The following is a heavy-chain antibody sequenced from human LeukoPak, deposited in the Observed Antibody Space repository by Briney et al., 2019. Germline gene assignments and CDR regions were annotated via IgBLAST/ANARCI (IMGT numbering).Heavy chain of an antibody. J-gene: IGHJ4*02. CDR2: ISAYNGNT. V-gene: IGHV1-18*04. Sequence: ASVKVSCKASGYTFTGYYMHWVRQAPGQGLEWMGWISAYNGNTNYAQKLQGRVTMTTDTSTSTAYMELRSLRSDDTAVYYCARISYYYDSSGLLDYWGRGTLVTVSS. CDR3: ARISYYYDSSGLLDY. CDR1: GYTFTGYY. D-gene: IGHD3-22*01.